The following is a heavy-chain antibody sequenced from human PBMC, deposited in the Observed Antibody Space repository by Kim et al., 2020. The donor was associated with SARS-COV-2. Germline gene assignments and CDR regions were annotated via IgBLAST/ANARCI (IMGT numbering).Heavy chain of an antibody. V-gene: IGHV3-23*01. CDR2: ISGSGGST. D-gene: IGHD2-15*01. CDR3: AKDHGRSGPILPYY. Sequence: GGSLRLSCAASGFTFSSYAMSWVRQAPGKGLEWVSAISGSGGSTYYADSVKGRFTISRDNSKNTLYLQMNSLRAKDTAVYYCAKDHGRSGPILPYYWGQGTLVTVSS. CDR1: GFTFSSYA. J-gene: IGHJ4*02.